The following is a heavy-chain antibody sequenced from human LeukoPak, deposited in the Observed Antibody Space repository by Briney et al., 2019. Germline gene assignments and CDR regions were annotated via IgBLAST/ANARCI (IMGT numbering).Heavy chain of an antibody. V-gene: IGHV1-69*01. J-gene: IGHJ4*02. CDR2: IIPIFGTA. Sequence: ASVKVSCKASGGTFSSYAISWVRQAPGQGLEWMGGIIPIFGTANYAQKFQGRVTITADESTSTAYMELSSLRSEDTAVYYCARENHPLRSFDYWGQGTLVTVSS. D-gene: IGHD4-17*01. CDR3: ARENHPLRSFDY. CDR1: GGTFSSYA.